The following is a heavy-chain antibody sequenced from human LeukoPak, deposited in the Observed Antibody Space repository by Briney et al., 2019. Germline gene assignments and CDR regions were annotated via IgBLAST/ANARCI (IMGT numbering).Heavy chain of an antibody. D-gene: IGHD3-3*01. J-gene: IGHJ5*02. CDR3: ARAPTIEVARNQYNWFDP. CDR1: GGSFSGYY. CDR2: INHSGST. Sequence: SETLSLTCAVYGGSFSGYYWSWIRQPPGKGLEWIGEINHSGSTNYNPSLKSRVTISVDTSKNQFSLKLSSVTAADTAVYYCARAPTIEVARNQYNWFDPWGQGTLVTVSS. V-gene: IGHV4-34*01.